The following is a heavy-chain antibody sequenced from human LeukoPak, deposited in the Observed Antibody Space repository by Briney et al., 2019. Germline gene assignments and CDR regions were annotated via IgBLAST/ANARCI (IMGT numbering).Heavy chain of an antibody. CDR3: ARYHDSSGYSDY. CDR2: INHSGST. V-gene: IGHV4-34*01. Sequence: SETLSLTCAVYGGSFSGYYWRWIRQPPGKGLEWIGEINHSGSTNYNPSLKSRVTISVDTSKNQFSLKLSSVTAADTAVYYCARYHDSSGYSDYWGQGTLVTVSS. J-gene: IGHJ4*02. CDR1: GGSFSGYY. D-gene: IGHD3-22*01.